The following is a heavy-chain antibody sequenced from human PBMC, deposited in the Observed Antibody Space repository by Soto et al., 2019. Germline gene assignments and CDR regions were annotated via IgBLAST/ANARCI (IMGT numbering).Heavy chain of an antibody. CDR2: IYSGGST. CDR1: GFTVSSNY. D-gene: IGHD3-22*01. V-gene: IGHV3-53*01. J-gene: IGHJ5*02. CDR3: ARDTLRTYYYYSRGYYH. Sequence: VGSLRLSCAASGFTVSSNYMSWVRQAPGKGLEWVSVIYSGGSTYYADSVKGRFTISRDNSKNTLYLQMNSLRAEDTAVYYCARDTLRTYYYYSRGYYHWVQGTLVTVSS.